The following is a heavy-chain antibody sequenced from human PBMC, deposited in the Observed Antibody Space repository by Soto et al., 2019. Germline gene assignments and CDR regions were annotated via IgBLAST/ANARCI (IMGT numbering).Heavy chain of an antibody. Sequence: QLVQSGAEVKKPGASVKVSCKASGYTFTSHGISWVRQAPGQGLEWMGWVSGYNGNTNYAQKFQGRVTMTTDTSTTTAYMELRSLTSDDTAVYYCARDLGAKVYYWGQGTLVTVSS. D-gene: IGHD3-16*01. CDR3: ARDLGAKVYY. CDR1: GYTFTSHG. V-gene: IGHV1-18*01. J-gene: IGHJ4*02. CDR2: VSGYNGNT.